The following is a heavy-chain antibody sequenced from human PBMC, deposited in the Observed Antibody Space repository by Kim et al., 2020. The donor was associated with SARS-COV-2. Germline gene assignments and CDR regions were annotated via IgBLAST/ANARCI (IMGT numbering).Heavy chain of an antibody. Sequence: GGSLRLSCAASGFTVSSNYMSWVRQAPGKGLEWVSVIYSGGSTYYADSVKGRFTISRDNSKNTLYLQMNSLRAEDTAVYYCARGRRVATTSGYYYYYGMDVWGQGTTVTVSS. CDR1: GFTVSSNY. V-gene: IGHV3-53*01. CDR2: IYSGGST. D-gene: IGHD5-12*01. CDR3: ARGRRVATTSGYYYYYGMDV. J-gene: IGHJ6*02.